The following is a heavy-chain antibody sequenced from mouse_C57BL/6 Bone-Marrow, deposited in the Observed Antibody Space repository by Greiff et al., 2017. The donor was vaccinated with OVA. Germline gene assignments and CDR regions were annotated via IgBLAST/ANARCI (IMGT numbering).Heavy chain of an antibody. CDR1: GFTFSSYA. CDR2: ISDGGSYT. CDR3: ARRFYGSSPFAY. Sequence: EVQGVESGGGLVKPGGSLKLSCAASGFTFSSYAMSWVRQTPEKRLEWVATISDGGSYTYYPDNVKGRFTISRDNAKNNLYLQMSHLKSEDTAMYYCARRFYGSSPFAYWGQGTLVTVSA. J-gene: IGHJ3*01. D-gene: IGHD1-1*01. V-gene: IGHV5-4*03.